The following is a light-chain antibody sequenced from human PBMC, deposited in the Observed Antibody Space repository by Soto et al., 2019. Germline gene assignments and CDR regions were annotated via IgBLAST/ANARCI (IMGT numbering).Light chain of an antibody. CDR2: KAS. CDR3: PQYSSLSA. CDR1: QTIGSW. J-gene: IGKJ3*01. V-gene: IGKV1-5*03. Sequence: DIQMTQSPSTLSASVGDSVIITCRASQTIGSWLAWYQQKPGKVPKLLIHKASSLESGVSSRFSGSGSGTEFTRTIRGLQPDDFPTDYCPQYSSLSAFGPGTKVDI.